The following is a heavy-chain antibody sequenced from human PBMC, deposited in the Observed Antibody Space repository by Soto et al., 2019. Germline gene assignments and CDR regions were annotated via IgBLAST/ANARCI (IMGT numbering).Heavy chain of an antibody. CDR2: ISAYNGNT. CDR3: ARDAVPAAMRENWFDP. D-gene: IGHD2-2*01. Sequence: ASVKVSCKASGYTFTSYGISWVRQAPGQGLEWMGWISAYNGNTNYAQKLQGRVTMTTDTSTSTAYMEVRSLRSDDTAVYYCARDAVPAAMRENWFDPWGQGTLVTVSS. CDR1: GYTFTSYG. V-gene: IGHV1-18*01. J-gene: IGHJ5*02.